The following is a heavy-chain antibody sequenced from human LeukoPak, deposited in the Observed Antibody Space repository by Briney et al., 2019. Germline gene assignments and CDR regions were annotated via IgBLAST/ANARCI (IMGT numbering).Heavy chain of an antibody. Sequence: PGGSLRLSCAASGFTFSSYSMNWVRQAPGKGLEWVSSISSSSSYIYYAGSVKCRFTISRDNAKNSLYLQMNSLRAEDTAVYYCASIGKLVRGFDYWGEGTLVTVSS. J-gene: IGHJ4*02. V-gene: IGHV3-21*01. CDR1: GFTFSSYS. CDR2: ISSSSSYI. D-gene: IGHD6-13*01. CDR3: ASIGKLVRGFDY.